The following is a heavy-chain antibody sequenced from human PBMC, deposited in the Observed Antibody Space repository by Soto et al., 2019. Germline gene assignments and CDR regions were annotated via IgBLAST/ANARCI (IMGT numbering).Heavy chain of an antibody. CDR3: AKGVGGDYYGSGSYTNYYYYYGMDV. V-gene: IGHV3-23*01. J-gene: IGHJ6*02. CDR2: ISGSGGST. CDR1: GFTFSSYA. D-gene: IGHD3-10*01. Sequence: EVQLLESGGGLVQPGGSLRLSCAASGFTFSSYAMSWVRQAPGKGLEWVSAISGSGGSTYYADSVKGRFTISRDNSKNTLYLQMNSLRAEDTAVYYCAKGVGGDYYGSGSYTNYYYYYGMDVWGQGTTVTVSS.